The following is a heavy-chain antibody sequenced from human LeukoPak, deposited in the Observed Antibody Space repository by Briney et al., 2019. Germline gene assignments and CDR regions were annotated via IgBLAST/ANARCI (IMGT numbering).Heavy chain of an antibody. CDR1: GFTFSSYA. D-gene: IGHD6-13*01. CDR3: ARDTPVDLIAAAGVLDY. J-gene: IGHJ4*02. Sequence: GGSLRLSCAASGFTFSSYAMHWVRQAPGKGLEWVAVISYDGSNKYYADSVKGRFTISRDNSKNTLYLQMNSPRAEDTAVYYCARDTPVDLIAAAGVLDYWGQGTLVTVSS. CDR2: ISYDGSNK. V-gene: IGHV3-30-3*01.